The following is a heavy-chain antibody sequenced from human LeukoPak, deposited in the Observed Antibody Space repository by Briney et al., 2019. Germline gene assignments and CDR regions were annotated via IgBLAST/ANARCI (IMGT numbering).Heavy chain of an antibody. CDR2: IYYSGST. J-gene: IGHJ2*01. CDR3: ARSYRPETYYYDSSGYYYWYFDL. Sequence: SETLSLTCTVSGGSISSYYWSWIRQPPGKGLEWIGYIYYSGSTNYNPSLESRVTISVDTSKNQFSLKLSSVTAADTAVYYCARSYRPETYYYDSSGYYYWYFDLWGRGTLVTVSS. D-gene: IGHD3-22*01. CDR1: GGSISSYY. V-gene: IGHV4-59*08.